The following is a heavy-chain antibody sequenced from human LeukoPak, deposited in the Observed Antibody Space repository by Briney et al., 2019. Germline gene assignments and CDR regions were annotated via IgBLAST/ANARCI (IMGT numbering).Heavy chain of an antibody. Sequence: ASVKVSCKASGYTFTSHDINWVRQASGQGLEWMGWMNPNSGNTGYAQKFQGRVTITRNTSISTAYIELSSLRSEDTAVYYCARGPAYGNYGAYYYYYMDVWGKGTTVTVSS. J-gene: IGHJ6*03. V-gene: IGHV1-8*01. CDR1: GYTFTSHD. D-gene: IGHD4-11*01. CDR3: ARGPAYGNYGAYYYYYMDV. CDR2: MNPNSGNT.